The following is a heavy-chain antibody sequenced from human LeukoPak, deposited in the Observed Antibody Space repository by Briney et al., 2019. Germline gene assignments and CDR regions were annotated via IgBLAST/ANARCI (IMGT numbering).Heavy chain of an antibody. CDR3: ARVPGPYYYYYYMDV. CDR2: IIPIFGTA. Sequence: ASVKVSRKASGGTFSSYAISWVRQAPGQGLEWMGGIIPIFGTANYAQKFQGRVTITADESTSTAYMELSSLRSEDTAVYYCARVPGPYYYYYYMDVWGKGTTVTISS. J-gene: IGHJ6*03. D-gene: IGHD1-14*01. CDR1: GGTFSSYA. V-gene: IGHV1-69*13.